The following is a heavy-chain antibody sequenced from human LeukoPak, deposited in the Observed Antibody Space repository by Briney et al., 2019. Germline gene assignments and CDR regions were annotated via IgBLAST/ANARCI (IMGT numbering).Heavy chain of an antibody. D-gene: IGHD6-6*01. CDR1: GDTFTGYY. J-gene: IGHJ4*02. CDR2: INPNSGGT. CDR3: ARVAVEYSSSSDFDY. V-gene: IGHV1-2*02. Sequence: GASVKVSCKASGDTFTGYYMHWVRQAPGQGLEWMGWINPNSGGTNYAQKFQGRVTMTRDTSISTAYMELSRLRSDDTAVYYCARVAVEYSSSSDFDYWGQGTLVTVSS.